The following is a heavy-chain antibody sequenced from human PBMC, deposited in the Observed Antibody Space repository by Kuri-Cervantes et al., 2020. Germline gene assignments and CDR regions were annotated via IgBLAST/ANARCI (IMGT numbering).Heavy chain of an antibody. CDR2: IWYDGSNK. CDR1: GFTSSSYG. CDR3: ARDFPAYCSSTSCHAHWFDP. V-gene: IGHV3-33*08. D-gene: IGHD2-2*01. J-gene: IGHJ5*02. Sequence: GESLKISCAASGFTSSSYGMHWVRQAPGKGLEWVAVIWYDGSNKYYADSVKGRFTISRDNSKNTLYLQMNSLRAEDTAVYYCARDFPAYCSSTSCHAHWFDPWGQGTLVTVSS.